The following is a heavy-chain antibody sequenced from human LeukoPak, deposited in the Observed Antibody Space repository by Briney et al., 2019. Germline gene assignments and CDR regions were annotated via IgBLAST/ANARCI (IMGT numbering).Heavy chain of an antibody. D-gene: IGHD6-6*01. CDR3: ARGRPLGVAARLTSDYYYMDV. Sequence: PEASVKVSCKASGGTFSSYAISWVRQAPGQGLEWMGGIIPIFGTANYAQKFQGRVTITADESTSTAYMELSSLRSEDTAVYYCARGRPLGVAARLTSDYYYMDVWGKGTTVTVSS. CDR1: GGTFSSYA. J-gene: IGHJ6*03. CDR2: IIPIFGTA. V-gene: IGHV1-69*01.